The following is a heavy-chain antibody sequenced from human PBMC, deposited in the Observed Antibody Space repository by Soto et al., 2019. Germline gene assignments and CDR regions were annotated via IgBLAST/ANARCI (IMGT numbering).Heavy chain of an antibody. Sequence: EVQLVESGGGLVQPGGSLRLSCAVSGFNFNNYRMSWVRQAPGKGLEWVATIKEDGSERYYVPSVRGRFTIYRDNDKNSLSLQMNSLRADDTAVYYCASLKVSSAWDLWGQGTMVTVSS. CDR1: GFNFNNYR. D-gene: IGHD6-19*01. V-gene: IGHV3-7*03. CDR2: IKEDGSER. J-gene: IGHJ4*02. CDR3: ASLKVSSAWDL.